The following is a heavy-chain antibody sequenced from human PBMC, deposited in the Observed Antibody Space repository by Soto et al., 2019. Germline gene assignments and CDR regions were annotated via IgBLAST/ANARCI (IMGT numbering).Heavy chain of an antibody. D-gene: IGHD6-13*01. J-gene: IGHJ6*02. CDR3: ARLYSSSWYYYYGMDV. Sequence: QVQLVESGGGVVQPGRSLRLSCAASGFTFSSYGMHWVRQAPGKGLEWVAVIWYDGSNKYYADSVKGRFTISRDNSKNTRYLQMNSLRAEDTAVYYCARLYSSSWYYYYGMDVWGQGTTVTVSS. CDR1: GFTFSSYG. V-gene: IGHV3-33*01. CDR2: IWYDGSNK.